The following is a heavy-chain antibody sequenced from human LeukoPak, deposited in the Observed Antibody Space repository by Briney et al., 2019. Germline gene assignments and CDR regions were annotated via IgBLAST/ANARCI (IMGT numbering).Heavy chain of an antibody. CDR2: INPSGGST. CDR1: GYPFTSYY. J-gene: IGHJ4*02. V-gene: IGHV1-46*01. Sequence: ASVKVSCKASGYPFTSYYIDWVRQAPGQGLEWMGVINPSGGSTRYAQKFQGRVTMTGDPSTRTVYMELSSLTSDDTAVYYCARGTTDDYWGQGTPVTVSS. D-gene: IGHD1-1*01. CDR3: ARGTTDDY.